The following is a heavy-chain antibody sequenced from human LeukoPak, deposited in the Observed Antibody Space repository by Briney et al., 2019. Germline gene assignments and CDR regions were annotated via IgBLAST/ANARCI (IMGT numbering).Heavy chain of an antibody. D-gene: IGHD2-2*01. V-gene: IGHV1-69*01. CDR3: ASIVVPAEWFDP. J-gene: IGHJ5*02. Sequence: SVKVSCKASGGTFSSYAISWVRQAPGQGLEWMGGIIPIFGTANYAQKFQGRVTITADESTSTAYMELSSLRSEDTAVYYCASIVVPAEWFDPWGQGTLVTVSS. CDR1: GGTFSSYA. CDR2: IIPIFGTA.